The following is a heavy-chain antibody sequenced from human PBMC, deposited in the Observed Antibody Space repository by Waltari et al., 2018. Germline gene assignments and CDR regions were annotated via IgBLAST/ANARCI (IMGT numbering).Heavy chain of an antibody. CDR3: ARAFEGVIAYDAFDI. CDR2: IYHSGGT. Sequence: QVQLQESGPGLVKPSETLSLTCAVSGYSISSGYYWGWIRQPPGKGLAWIGSIYHSGGTYYNPSLKSRVTISVDTSKNQFSLKLSSVTAADTAVYYCARAFEGVIAYDAFDIWGQGTMVTVSS. D-gene: IGHD3-16*02. V-gene: IGHV4-38-2*01. J-gene: IGHJ3*02. CDR1: GYSISSGYY.